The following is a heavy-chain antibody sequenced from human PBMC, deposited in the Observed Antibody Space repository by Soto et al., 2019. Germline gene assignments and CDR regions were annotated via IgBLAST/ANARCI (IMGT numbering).Heavy chain of an antibody. D-gene: IGHD3-10*01. Sequence: SETLSLTCAVYGGSFSGYYWSWIRQPPGKGLEWIGEINHSGSTNYNPSLKSRVTISVDTSKNQFSLKLSSVTAADTAVYYCARGRRVRGVQAAFDIWGQGTMVTVSS. CDR2: INHSGST. J-gene: IGHJ3*02. CDR3: ARGRRVRGVQAAFDI. CDR1: GGSFSGYY. V-gene: IGHV4-34*01.